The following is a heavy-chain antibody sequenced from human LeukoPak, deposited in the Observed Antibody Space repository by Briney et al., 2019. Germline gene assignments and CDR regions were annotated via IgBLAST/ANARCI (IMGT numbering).Heavy chain of an antibody. CDR1: GGSFSGYY. V-gene: IGHV4-34*01. J-gene: IGHJ4*02. Sequence: SETLSLTCAVYGGSFSGYYWSWIRQPPGKGLEWIGEINHSGSTNYNPSLKSRVTISVDTSKNQFSLKLSSVTAADTAVYYCASLGSGWPTFDYWGQGTLVTVSS. CDR3: ASLGSGWPTFDY. CDR2: INHSGST. D-gene: IGHD6-19*01.